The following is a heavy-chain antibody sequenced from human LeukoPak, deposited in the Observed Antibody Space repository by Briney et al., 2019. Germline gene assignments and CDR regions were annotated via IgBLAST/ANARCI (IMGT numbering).Heavy chain of an antibody. Sequence: GGSLRLSCAASGFTFHDYGMSWVRQVPGKGLEWVSGINWNSGNTVYADSVKGRFTISRDNAKNSLYLQMNDLRAEDTALYYCARAKACSSTTCPSDIWGLGTMVTVSS. D-gene: IGHD2-2*01. CDR1: GFTFHDYG. J-gene: IGHJ3*02. CDR2: INWNSGNT. V-gene: IGHV3-20*04. CDR3: ARAKACSSTTCPSDI.